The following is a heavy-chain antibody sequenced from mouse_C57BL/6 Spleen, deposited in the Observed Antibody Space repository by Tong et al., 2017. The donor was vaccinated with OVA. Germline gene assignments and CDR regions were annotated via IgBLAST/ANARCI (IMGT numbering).Heavy chain of an antibody. CDR1: GFTFSSYA. J-gene: IGHJ3*01. CDR3: ARGFTTGGFAY. Sequence: EVQLQESGGGLVKPGGSLKLSCAASGFTFSSYAMSWVRQTPEKRLEWVATISDGGSYTYYPDNVKGRFTISRDNAKNNLYLQMSHLKSEDTAMYYCARGFTTGGFAYWGQGTLVTVSA. V-gene: IGHV5-4*01. CDR2: ISDGGSYT.